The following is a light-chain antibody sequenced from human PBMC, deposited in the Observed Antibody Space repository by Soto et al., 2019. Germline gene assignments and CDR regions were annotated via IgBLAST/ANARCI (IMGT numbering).Light chain of an antibody. J-gene: IGKJ2*01. Sequence: EIEMTQSPGTLSVSPGERATLSCRASQGIGTNLAWYQQRPGKAPRLLIYAASTRATDIPARFTGSGSGTEFTLTISSLQSEDFAVYFCQQYNNWPLYTFGQGTKLEIK. CDR2: AAS. CDR1: QGIGTN. V-gene: IGKV3-15*01. CDR3: QQYNNWPLYT.